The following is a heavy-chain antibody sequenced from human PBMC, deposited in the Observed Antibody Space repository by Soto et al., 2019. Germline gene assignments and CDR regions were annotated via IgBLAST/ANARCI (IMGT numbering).Heavy chain of an antibody. CDR1: GGTLRGYY. CDR2: IYSSGST. V-gene: IGHV4-4*07. CDR3: ARGQRFSDWFDP. D-gene: IGHD3-3*01. J-gene: IGHJ5*02. Sequence: SETLSLTCTVTGGTLRGYYWTWIRQSAGGGLEWIGRIYSSGSTNYNPSLKSRVTISLDTSMSHFSLRLRSVSAADTVVYYCARGQRFSDWFDPWGQRTLVTVS.